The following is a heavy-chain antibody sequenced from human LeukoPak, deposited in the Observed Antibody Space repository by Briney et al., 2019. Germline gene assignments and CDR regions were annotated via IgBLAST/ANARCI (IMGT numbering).Heavy chain of an antibody. Sequence: GGSLRLSCAASGFALSSNYMSWVRQAPGKGLEWVSVIYSGGSTYYADSVKGRFTISRDNSKNTLHLQMNSLRAEDTAVYYCAIMLGIRDYWGQGALVTVSS. J-gene: IGHJ4*02. D-gene: IGHD7-27*01. CDR1: GFALSSNY. V-gene: IGHV3-53*01. CDR2: IYSGGST. CDR3: AIMLGIRDY.